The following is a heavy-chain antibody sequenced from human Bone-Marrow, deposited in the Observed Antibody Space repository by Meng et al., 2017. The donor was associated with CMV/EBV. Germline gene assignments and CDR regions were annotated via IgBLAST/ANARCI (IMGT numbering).Heavy chain of an antibody. CDR3: VVLGAIDY. D-gene: IGHD1-26*01. Sequence: GSLRLSCAVYGGSFSGYYWSWIRQPPGKGLEWIGEINHSGSTNYNPSLKSRVTISVDTSKNQFSLKLSSVTAADTAVYYCVVLGAIDYWGQGTLVTGSS. V-gene: IGHV4-34*01. CDR1: GGSFSGYY. J-gene: IGHJ4*02. CDR2: INHSGST.